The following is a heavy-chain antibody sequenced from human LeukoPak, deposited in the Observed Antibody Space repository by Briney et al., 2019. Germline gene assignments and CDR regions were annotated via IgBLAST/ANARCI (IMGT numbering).Heavy chain of an antibody. V-gene: IGHV3-30-3*01. CDR1: GFTFSNHA. Sequence: GGSLRLSCAASGFTFSNHAMHWVRQAPGKGLEWVAVISYDGSNKKYADSVKGRFTISRDNAKNAVYLQMNSLRTEDTAVYYCARVASSGIVGTTKGFDYWGQGTLVTVSS. CDR3: ARVASSGIVGTTKGFDY. D-gene: IGHD1-26*01. J-gene: IGHJ4*02. CDR2: ISYDGSNK.